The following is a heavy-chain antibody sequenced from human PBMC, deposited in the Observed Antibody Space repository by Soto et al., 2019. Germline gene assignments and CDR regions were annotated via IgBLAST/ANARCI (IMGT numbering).Heavy chain of an antibody. CDR2: ISYDGSNK. CDR3: ARATYYYGSGSSPRYGMDV. Sequence: QVQLVESGGGVVQPGRSLRLSCAASGFTFSSYAMHWVRQAPGKGLEWVAVISYDGSNKYYADSVKGRFTISRDNSXNXLXXHMNSLRAEDTAVYYCARATYYYGSGSSPRYGMDVWGQGTTVTVSS. D-gene: IGHD3-10*01. CDR1: GFTFSSYA. V-gene: IGHV3-30-3*01. J-gene: IGHJ6*02.